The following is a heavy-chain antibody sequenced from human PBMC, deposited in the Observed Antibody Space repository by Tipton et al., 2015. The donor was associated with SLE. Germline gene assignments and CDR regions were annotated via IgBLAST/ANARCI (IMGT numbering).Heavy chain of an antibody. D-gene: IGHD6-13*01. CDR3: ARDIAAAGDYYGMDV. CDR1: GGSIRSSSYY. CDR2: IYYSGST. J-gene: IGHJ6*02. V-gene: IGHV4-39*07. Sequence: TLSLTCTVSGGSIRSSSYYWGWIRQPPGQGLEWIGSIYYSGSTYYNPSLKSRVTISVDTPKNQFSLKLSSVTAADTAVYYCARDIAAAGDYYGMDVWGQGTTVTVSS.